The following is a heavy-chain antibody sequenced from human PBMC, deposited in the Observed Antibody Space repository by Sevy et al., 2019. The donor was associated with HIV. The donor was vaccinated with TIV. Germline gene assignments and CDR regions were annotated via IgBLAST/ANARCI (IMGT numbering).Heavy chain of an antibody. V-gene: IGHV1-18*04. D-gene: IGHD3-10*01. J-gene: IGHJ4*01. CDR3: ARAPIWLGEANILDY. CDR1: GYTFTSYG. Sequence: ASVKVSCKASGYTFTSYGISWVRQAPGQGLEWMGWISAYNGNTNYAQKLQGRVTMTTDTSTSTAYMELRSLRSDDTAVYYCARAPIWLGEANILDYWGHGTLVTVSS. CDR2: ISAYNGNT.